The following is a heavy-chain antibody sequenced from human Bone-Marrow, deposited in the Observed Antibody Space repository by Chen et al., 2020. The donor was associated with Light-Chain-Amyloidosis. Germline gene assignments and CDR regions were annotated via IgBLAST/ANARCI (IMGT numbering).Heavy chain of an antibody. CDR3: AKDRGFSYGYGFDY. V-gene: IGHV3-23*04. CDR1: GFTFTSYA. CDR2: ISATGGSF. D-gene: IGHD5-18*01. Sequence: EVQLVESGGGLVQPGGSLRLSCAASGFTFTSYAMSWVRQAPGKGLEWVSIISATGGSFYYADSVKGRFTISRDNSKNTQYLQINNLRAEDTAVYYCAKDRGFSYGYGFDYWGQGTLVTVSS. J-gene: IGHJ4*02.